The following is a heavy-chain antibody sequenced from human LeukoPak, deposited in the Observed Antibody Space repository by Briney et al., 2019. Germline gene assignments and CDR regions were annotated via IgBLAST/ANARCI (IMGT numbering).Heavy chain of an antibody. Sequence: SETLSLTCTVSSYSISSGYYWGWIRQPPGKGLEWIGSIYHSGSTYYNPSLKSRVTISVDTSKNQFSLKLSSVTAADTAVYYCARGRITEWYYYGSGPIYWGQGTLVTVSS. CDR2: IYHSGST. J-gene: IGHJ4*02. D-gene: IGHD3-10*01. CDR3: ARGRITEWYYYGSGPIY. CDR1: SYSISSGYY. V-gene: IGHV4-38-2*02.